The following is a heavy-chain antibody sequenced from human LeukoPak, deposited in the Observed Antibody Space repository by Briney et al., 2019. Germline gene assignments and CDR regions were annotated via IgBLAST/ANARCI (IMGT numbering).Heavy chain of an antibody. Sequence: TGGSLRLSCTASGFTFSTYAMSWVRQAPGEGLEWVSGISGTGGNTYYTDSVKGRFTISRDNSKNTVHLQMSSLRAEDTAVYYCARCSSMRGFDYWGQGTLVTVSS. CDR2: ISGTGGNT. D-gene: IGHD2/OR15-2a*01. J-gene: IGHJ4*02. CDR1: GFTFSTYA. V-gene: IGHV3-23*01. CDR3: ARCSSMRGFDY.